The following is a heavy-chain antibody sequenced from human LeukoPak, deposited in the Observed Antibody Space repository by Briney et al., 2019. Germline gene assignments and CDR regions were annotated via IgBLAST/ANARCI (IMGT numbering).Heavy chain of an antibody. D-gene: IGHD6-13*01. Sequence: SETLSLTCTVSGGSISSSSYYWGWIRQPPGKGLEWIGSIYYSGSTYYNPSLKSRVTISVDTSKNQFSLKLSSVTAADTAVYYCARHVAAALDHWRQGTLVTVSS. V-gene: IGHV4-39*01. CDR2: IYYSGST. J-gene: IGHJ4*02. CDR3: ARHVAAALDH. CDR1: GGSISSSSYY.